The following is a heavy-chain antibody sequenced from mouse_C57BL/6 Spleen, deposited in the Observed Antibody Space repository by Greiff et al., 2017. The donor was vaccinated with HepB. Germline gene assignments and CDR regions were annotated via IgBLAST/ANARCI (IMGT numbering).Heavy chain of an antibody. CDR2: IWGDGST. J-gene: IGHJ3*01. V-gene: IGHV2-3*01. CDR3: GKSSGTGAWFAY. D-gene: IGHD4-1*01. Sequence: VQLVESGPGLVAPSQSLSITCTASGFSLTSYCVRWVRQPPGKGLEWLGVIWGDGSTKYHSALISRLTISKDNSKSQVFLKLNSLQTDDTATYYCGKSSGTGAWFAYWGQGTLVTVSA. CDR1: GFSLTSYC.